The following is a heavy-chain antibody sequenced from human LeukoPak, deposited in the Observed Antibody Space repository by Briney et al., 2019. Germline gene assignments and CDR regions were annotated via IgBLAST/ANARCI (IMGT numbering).Heavy chain of an antibody. CDR2: IIPKFGTA. CDR3: ARVESLLMGRYSGSLTRYYYYYMDV. Sequence: SVKVSCKASRGTFSSYAISWVRQAPGQGLEWMGGIIPKFGTANYAQKFQGRVTITADESTSTAYMELSSLRSEDTAVYYCARVESLLMGRYSGSLTRYYYYYMDVWGKGTTVTVSS. D-gene: IGHD1-26*01. CDR1: RGTFSSYA. J-gene: IGHJ6*03. V-gene: IGHV1-69*13.